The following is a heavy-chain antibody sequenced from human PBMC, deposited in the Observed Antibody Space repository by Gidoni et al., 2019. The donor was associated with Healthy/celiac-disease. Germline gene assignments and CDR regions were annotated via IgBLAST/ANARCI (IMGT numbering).Heavy chain of an antibody. CDR1: GYIVTNYW. CDR2: IGPSDSYT. J-gene: IGHJ3*02. V-gene: IGHV5-10-1*03. D-gene: IGHD3-9*01. Sequence: EVQLVQSGAAVKKPGESLRISCKGSGYIVTNYWISWVRQMPGKGLEWMGRIGPSDSYTSYSPSFQGHVSISADKSISTAYLQWSSLKASDTAMYYCARPVLRYFDANAFDIWGQGTMVTVSS. CDR3: ARPVLRYFDANAFDI.